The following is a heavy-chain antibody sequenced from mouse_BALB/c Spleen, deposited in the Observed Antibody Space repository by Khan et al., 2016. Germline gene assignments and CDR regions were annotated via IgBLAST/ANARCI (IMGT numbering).Heavy chain of an antibody. CDR3: AKVAYGSSYTADY. CDR2: INPSNGRT. D-gene: IGHD1-1*01. CDR1: GYTFTSYW. V-gene: IGHV1S81*02. Sequence: QVQLQQPGAELVKPGASVKLSCKASGYTFTSYWMHWVKERPGQGLEWLGEINPSNGRTNYNGKFKGKATLTVDMSSSTAYMQLSSLTSRDSAVYYCAKVAYGSSYTADYWGQGTTLTVSS. J-gene: IGHJ2*01.